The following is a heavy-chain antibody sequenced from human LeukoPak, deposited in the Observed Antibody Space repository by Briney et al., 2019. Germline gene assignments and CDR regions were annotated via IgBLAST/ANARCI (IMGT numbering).Heavy chain of an antibody. Sequence: GASVKVSCKASGYTFTSYGITWVRQAPGQGLEWMGGIIPIFGTANYAQKFQGRVTITTDESTSTAYMELSSLRSEDTAVYYCASIKYYYGSGSYYKGGFDYWGQGTLVTVSS. V-gene: IGHV1-69*05. CDR3: ASIKYYYGSGSYYKGGFDY. D-gene: IGHD3-10*01. CDR1: GYTFTSYG. CDR2: IIPIFGTA. J-gene: IGHJ4*02.